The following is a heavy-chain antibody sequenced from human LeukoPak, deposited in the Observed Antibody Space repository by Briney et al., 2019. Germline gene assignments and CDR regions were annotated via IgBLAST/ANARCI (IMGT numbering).Heavy chain of an antibody. Sequence: PGRSLRLSCAASGFTFSSYAMHWVRQAPGKGLEWVAVISYDGSNKYYADSVKGRFTISRDNSKNTLYLQMNSLRAEDTAVYYCARDWGIRNYDILTGYYLGDAFDIWGQGTMVTVSS. CDR2: ISYDGSNK. D-gene: IGHD3-9*01. CDR1: GFTFSSYA. CDR3: ARDWGIRNYDILTGYYLGDAFDI. J-gene: IGHJ3*02. V-gene: IGHV3-30-3*01.